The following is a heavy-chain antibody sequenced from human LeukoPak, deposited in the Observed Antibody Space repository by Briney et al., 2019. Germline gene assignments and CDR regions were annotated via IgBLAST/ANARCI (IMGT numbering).Heavy chain of an antibody. D-gene: IGHD3-3*01. CDR3: ARAQTYYDFWRGVDGMDV. CDR2: IWYDGSNK. CDR1: GFTFSSYG. J-gene: IGHJ6*02. Sequence: TGGSLRLSCAASGFTFSSYGMHWVRQAPGKGLEWVAVIWYDGSNKYYADSVKGRFTISRDNSKNTLYLQMNSLRAEDTAVYYCARAQTYYDFWRGVDGMDVWGQGTTVTVSS. V-gene: IGHV3-33*01.